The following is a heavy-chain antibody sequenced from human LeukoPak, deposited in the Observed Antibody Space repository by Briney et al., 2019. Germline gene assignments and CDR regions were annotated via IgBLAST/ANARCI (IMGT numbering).Heavy chain of an antibody. CDR2: IIPIFGTA. V-gene: IGHV1-69*13. J-gene: IGHJ4*02. CDR3: AKDMVRGVIGLDY. Sequence: AASVKVSCKASGGTFSSYAISWVRQAPGQGLEWMGGIIPIFGTANYAQKFQGRVTITADESTSTAYMELSSLRSEDTAVYYCAKDMVRGVIGLDYWGQGTLVTVSS. D-gene: IGHD3-10*01. CDR1: GGTFSSYA.